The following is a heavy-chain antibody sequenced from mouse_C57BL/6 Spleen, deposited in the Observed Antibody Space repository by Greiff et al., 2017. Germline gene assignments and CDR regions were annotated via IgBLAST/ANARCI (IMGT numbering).Heavy chain of an antibody. V-gene: IGHV2-6-1*01. CDR2: IWSDGST. CDR1: GFSLTSYG. J-gene: IGHJ4*01. CDR3: ARHTYYSKAMDY. Sequence: VKLMESGPGLVAPSQSLSITCTVSGFSLTSYGVHWVRQPPGKGLEWLVVIWSDGSTTYNSALKSRLSISKDNSKSQVFLKMNSLQTDDTAMYYCARHTYYSKAMDYWGQGTSVTVSS. D-gene: IGHD2-12*01.